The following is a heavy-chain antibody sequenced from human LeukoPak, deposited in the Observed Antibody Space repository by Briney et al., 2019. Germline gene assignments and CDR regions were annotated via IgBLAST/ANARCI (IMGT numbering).Heavy chain of an antibody. CDR1: GFTFSSYS. CDR3: VREGFYSGFDR. CDR2: ISSSRTIM. D-gene: IGHD5-12*01. Sequence: GGSLRLSGAAYGFTFSSYSMIWVRQAQGKGLEWVSYISSSRTIMSYADSVRGRFTISTDNGKNSLYLQMNSLRDEDTAVYYCVREGFYSGFDRWGQGTLVTVSS. V-gene: IGHV3-48*02. J-gene: IGHJ4*02.